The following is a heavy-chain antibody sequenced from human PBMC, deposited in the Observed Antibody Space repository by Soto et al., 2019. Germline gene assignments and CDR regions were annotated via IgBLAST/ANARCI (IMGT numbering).Heavy chain of an antibody. CDR1: GATFSSYA. V-gene: IGHV1-69*13. D-gene: IGHD3-3*01. J-gene: IGHJ6*02. CDR3: ARDTRFWSGYPPSYYGMDV. CDR2: IIPIFGTA. Sequence: SVKVSCKASGATFSSYAISWVRQAPGQGLEWMGGIIPIFGTANYAQKFQGRVTITADESTSTAYMELSSLRSEDTAVYYCARDTRFWSGYPPSYYGMDVWGQGTTVTVSS.